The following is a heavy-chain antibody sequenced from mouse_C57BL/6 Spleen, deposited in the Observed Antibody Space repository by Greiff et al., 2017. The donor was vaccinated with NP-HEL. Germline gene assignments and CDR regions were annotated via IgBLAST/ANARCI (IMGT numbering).Heavy chain of an antibody. Sequence: DVKLVESGGGLVQPKGSLKLSCAASGFSFNTYAMNWVRQAPGKGLEWVARIRSKSNNYATYYADSVKDRFTISRDDSESMLYLQMNNLKTEDTAIYFCVSVTTSGSMDYWGQGTSVTVSS. D-gene: IGHD1-1*01. J-gene: IGHJ4*01. CDR3: VSVTTSGSMDY. CDR1: GFSFNTYA. V-gene: IGHV10-1*01. CDR2: IRSKSNNYAT.